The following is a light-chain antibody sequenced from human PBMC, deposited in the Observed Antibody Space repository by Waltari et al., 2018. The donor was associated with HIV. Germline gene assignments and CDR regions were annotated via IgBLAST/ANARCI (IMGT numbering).Light chain of an antibody. J-gene: IGLJ2*01. V-gene: IGLV3-1*01. Sequence: SYELTQPPSVSVSPGQTASITCSGDKLGDKYACWYQQKPGQSPMLVIYQDSKRPSGIPERFSGSNSGNTATLTISWTQAMDEADYYCQAWDSSTLVVFGGGTKLTVL. CDR1: KLGDKY. CDR2: QDS. CDR3: QAWDSSTLVV.